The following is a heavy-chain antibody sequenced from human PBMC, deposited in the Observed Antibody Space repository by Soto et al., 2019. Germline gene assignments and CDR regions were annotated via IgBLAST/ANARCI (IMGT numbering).Heavy chain of an antibody. CDR1: GFTFSSYE. CDR3: ASDFWSGYLLRAYYYYGMDV. CDR2: ISSSGSTI. J-gene: IGHJ6*02. Sequence: GGSLRLSCAASGFTFSSYEMNWVRQAPGKGLEWVSYISSSGSTIYYADSVKGRFTISRDNAKNSPYLQMNSLRAEDTAVYYCASDFWSGYLLRAYYYYGMDVWGQGTTVTVSS. V-gene: IGHV3-48*03. D-gene: IGHD3-3*01.